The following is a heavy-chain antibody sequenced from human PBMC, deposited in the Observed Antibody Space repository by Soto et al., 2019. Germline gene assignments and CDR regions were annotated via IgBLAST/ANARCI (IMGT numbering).Heavy chain of an antibody. V-gene: IGHV4-59*11. Sequence: QVQLQESGPGLVKPSETLSLTCTVAGGSLTDHYWNWFRQSPGRGLQWIGYVYYSGATSYNPSLTSRVTMTVDTSKNQFSLKLRSVTAADTAVYFCARGNDWKSSTFDIWGQGPMVSVSS. CDR2: VYYSGAT. CDR3: ARGNDWKSSTFDI. CDR1: GGSLTDHY. J-gene: IGHJ3*02. D-gene: IGHD2-21*01.